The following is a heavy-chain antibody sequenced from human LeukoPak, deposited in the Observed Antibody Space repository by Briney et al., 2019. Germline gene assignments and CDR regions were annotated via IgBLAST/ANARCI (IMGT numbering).Heavy chain of an antibody. J-gene: IGHJ4*02. Sequence: GGSLRLSCAASGFTFSTYAMTWVRQAPGKGLEWASVISGSGGAAYYVDSVKGRFTISRDHSKNTLYLQMNSLRAEDTAVYYCAKARGRDGYKDELDYWGQGTLVTVSS. D-gene: IGHD5-24*01. CDR3: AKARGRDGYKDELDY. CDR2: ISGSGGAA. V-gene: IGHV3-23*01. CDR1: GFTFSTYA.